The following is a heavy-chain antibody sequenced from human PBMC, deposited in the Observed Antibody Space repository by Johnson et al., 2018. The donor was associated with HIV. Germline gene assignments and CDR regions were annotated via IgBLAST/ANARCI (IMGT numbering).Heavy chain of an antibody. Sequence: QEKLVESGGGLVQPGGSLRLSCAASGFTFSSYWMSWVRQAPGKGLEWVAVISYDGSNKYYADSVKGRFTLSRDNSENTLYLQMNSLRAEDTAVYYCARDRVITFGGVIGRGAFDIWGQGTMVTVSS. CDR1: GFTFSSYW. CDR2: ISYDGSNK. J-gene: IGHJ3*02. V-gene: IGHV3-30-3*01. D-gene: IGHD3-16*02. CDR3: ARDRVITFGGVIGRGAFDI.